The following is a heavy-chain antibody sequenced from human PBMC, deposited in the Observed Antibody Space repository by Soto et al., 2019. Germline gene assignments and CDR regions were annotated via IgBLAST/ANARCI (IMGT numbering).Heavy chain of an antibody. CDR2: IWYDGSNQ. V-gene: IGHV3-33*01. D-gene: IGHD6-19*01. J-gene: IGHJ4*02. CDR1: GFTFSGYG. Sequence: ESGGGVVQPGRSLRLSCAASGFTFSGYGMHWVRQPPGKGLEWVAVIWYDGSNQYYVDSVKGRFTISRDNSRNTLYLQMNSLRAEDTAVYYCARGIGAVAANFDCWGQGTLVTVSS. CDR3: ARGIGAVAANFDC.